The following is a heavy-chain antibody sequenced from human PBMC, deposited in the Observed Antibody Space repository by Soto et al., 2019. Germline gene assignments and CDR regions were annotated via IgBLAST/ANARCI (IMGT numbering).Heavy chain of an antibody. CDR2: ISVSGGST. D-gene: IGHD2-21*02. Sequence: EVQLLESGGGLVQPGGSLRLSCAASGLTLRTFAISWVRQAPGKGLGWVSAISVSGGSTYYADSVKGRFTMSRDNSKNTVYLQMNSMRAEDTAVYYCARGGGDTYFGYWGQGTLVMVSS. CDR3: ARGGGDTYFGY. CDR1: GLTLRTFA. J-gene: IGHJ4*02. V-gene: IGHV3-23*01.